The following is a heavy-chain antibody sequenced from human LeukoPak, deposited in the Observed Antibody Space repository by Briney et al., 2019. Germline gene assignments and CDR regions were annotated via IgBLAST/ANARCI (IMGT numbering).Heavy chain of an antibody. CDR2: ISPTTT. J-gene: IGHJ3*02. D-gene: IGHD2-2*01. CDR1: GFTFSGYE. CDR3: ARGDQLPAGSMFAFDI. V-gene: IGHV3-48*03. Sequence: GGSLRLSCAASGFTFSGYEMNWVRQAPGNVLEWISYISPTTTYYADSVKGRFTISRDDARSSLYLQMNSLRVEDTAFYYCARGDQLPAGSMFAFDIWGQGAMITVSS.